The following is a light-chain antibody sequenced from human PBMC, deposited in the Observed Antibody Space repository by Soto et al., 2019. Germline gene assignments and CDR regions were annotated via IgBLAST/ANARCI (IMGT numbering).Light chain of an antibody. CDR1: SIDVGGHDR. Sequence: QSALTQPRSVSGSPGQSVTISCTGTSIDVGGHDRVSWYQQHPGKAPKCMIYDVNKRPSGVPDRFSGSKSGNTASLTISGLQAEDEADYFCCSFAGSRYLFGTGTKVTVL. J-gene: IGLJ1*01. CDR3: CSFAGSRYL. CDR2: DVN. V-gene: IGLV2-11*01.